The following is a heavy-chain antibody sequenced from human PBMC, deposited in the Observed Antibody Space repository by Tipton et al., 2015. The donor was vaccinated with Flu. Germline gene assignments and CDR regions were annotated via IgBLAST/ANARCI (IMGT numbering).Heavy chain of an antibody. D-gene: IGHD4-11*01. CDR1: GGSFSGYY. CDR2: INHSGSS. J-gene: IGHJ5*01. V-gene: IGHV4-34*01. Sequence: TLSLTCAVYGGSFSGYYWSWIRQPPGKGLEWIGEINHSGSSNYNPSLKSRVTISVDTSKNQFSLKLSSLTAADTVVYFCVRRDYSNYVSAPKNWFDSWGQGTLVTVSS. CDR3: VRRDYSNYVSAPKNWFDS.